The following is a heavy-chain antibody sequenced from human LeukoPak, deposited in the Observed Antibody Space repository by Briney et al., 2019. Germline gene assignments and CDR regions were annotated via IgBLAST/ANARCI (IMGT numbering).Heavy chain of an antibody. CDR3: ARDLSTTANWEFDY. Sequence: ASVKVSCKTSGYTFTGYFIQWVRQAPGQGLEWMGRINGDNGVTTYAQRFKGRVSMTRDTSISTAYMELSSLRSDDTAVYYCARDLSTTANWEFDYWGQGTLATVSS. CDR1: GYTFTGYF. J-gene: IGHJ4*02. D-gene: IGHD7-27*01. V-gene: IGHV1-2*02. CDR2: INGDNGVT.